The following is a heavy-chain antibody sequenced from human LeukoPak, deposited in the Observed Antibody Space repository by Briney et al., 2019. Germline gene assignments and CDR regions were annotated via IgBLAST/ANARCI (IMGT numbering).Heavy chain of an antibody. CDR3: ARPYYYRSGSYRTDAFDI. J-gene: IGHJ3*02. CDR2: ISSNGGRT. V-gene: IGHV3-64*01. D-gene: IGHD3-10*01. CDR1: GFIFSRYA. Sequence: GGSVRLSCAASGFIFSRYAMHWVRQAPGKGLVYVSDISSNGGRTYYANSVKGRFTISRDNSKNTLYLQMGSLRAEDMAVYYCARPYYYRSGSYRTDAFDIWGQGTMVTVSS.